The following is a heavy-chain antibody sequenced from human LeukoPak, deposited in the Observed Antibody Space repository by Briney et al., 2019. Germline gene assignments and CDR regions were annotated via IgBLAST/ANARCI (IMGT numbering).Heavy chain of an antibody. CDR1: GGSLSGGTYY. Sequence: PSETPSLTFTLSGGSLSGGTYYWSWIRQPPGKGLEWIGYIYYSGSTNYNPSLKSRVTISVDTSKNQFSLKPSSVTAADTAVYYCARLLYPIVKFDYWGQGTLVTVSS. D-gene: IGHD2-15*01. V-gene: IGHV4-61*01. CDR3: ARLLYPIVKFDY. CDR2: IYYSGST. J-gene: IGHJ4*01.